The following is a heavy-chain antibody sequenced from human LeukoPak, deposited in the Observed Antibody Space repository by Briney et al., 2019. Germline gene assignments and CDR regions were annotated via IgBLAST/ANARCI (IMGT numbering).Heavy chain of an antibody. V-gene: IGHV4-59*08. D-gene: IGHD5-12*01. J-gene: IGHJ4*02. CDR3: ARGIYSGYDSWFYFDY. CDR1: GFTVSSYY. Sequence: GSLRLSCAASGFTVSSYYWSWIRQPPGKGLEWIGYIYYSGSTNYNPSLKSRVTISVDTSKNQFSLKLSSVTAADTAVYYCARGIYSGYDSWFYFDYRGQGTLVTVSS. CDR2: IYYSGST.